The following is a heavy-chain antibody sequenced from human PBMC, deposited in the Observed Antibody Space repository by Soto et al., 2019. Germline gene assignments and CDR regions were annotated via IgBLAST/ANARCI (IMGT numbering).Heavy chain of an antibody. CDR2: MFHSGGA. Sequence: SETLSLTCVVSDGSISTYDWWTWVRQPPGKGLEWIGKMFHSGGADYSPSLKSRVTISADSSKNHFSLRLTAVTAADTAVYYCARVHSNFYYYYGMDVWGQGTTVTVSS. CDR3: ARVHSNFYYYYGMDV. J-gene: IGHJ6*02. D-gene: IGHD4-4*01. CDR1: DGSISTYDW. V-gene: IGHV4-4*02.